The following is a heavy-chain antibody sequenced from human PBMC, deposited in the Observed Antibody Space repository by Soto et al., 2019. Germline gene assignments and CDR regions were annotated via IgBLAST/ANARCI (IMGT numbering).Heavy chain of an antibody. V-gene: IGHV4-59*01. CDR1: GGSISSYY. J-gene: IGHJ4*02. CDR3: ARDFGYCSNGVCYTIFDY. CDR2: IYYSGST. D-gene: IGHD2-8*01. Sequence: SETLSLTCTVSGGSISSYYWSWIRQPPGKGLEWIGYIYYSGSTNYNPSLKSRVTISVDTSKNQFSLKLRSVTAADTAVYYCARDFGYCSNGVCYTIFDYWGQGTLVTVSS.